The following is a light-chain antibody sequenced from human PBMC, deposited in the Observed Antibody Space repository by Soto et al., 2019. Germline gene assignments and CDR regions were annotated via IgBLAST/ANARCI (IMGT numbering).Light chain of an antibody. V-gene: IGKV3-15*01. Sequence: EVVMTQSPATLSVSPGERVTLSCGASQSVSRSLAWYQQKPGQAPRLLIYGASKRDTGIPARFSGSGSGTEFTLTISSRQSEDFAVYYCQQYNNWPPLTFGGGTKVGIK. J-gene: IGKJ4*01. CDR2: GAS. CDR1: QSVSRS. CDR3: QQYNNWPPLT.